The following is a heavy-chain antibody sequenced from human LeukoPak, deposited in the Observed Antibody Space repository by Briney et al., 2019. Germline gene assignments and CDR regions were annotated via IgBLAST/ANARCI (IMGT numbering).Heavy chain of an antibody. CDR3: AKGPFGSCSSPSCYFFDY. Sequence: GGSLRLSCSASGSTFSGYEMHWVRQAPGKGLEWVAVISHDGSYEDYADSVKGRFTISRDNSKNTLYLEMNSLRVEDTAVYYCAKGPFGSCSSPSCYFFDYWGQGTLVSVSS. J-gene: IGHJ4*02. V-gene: IGHV3-30*18. CDR1: GSTFSGYE. CDR2: ISHDGSYE. D-gene: IGHD2-2*01.